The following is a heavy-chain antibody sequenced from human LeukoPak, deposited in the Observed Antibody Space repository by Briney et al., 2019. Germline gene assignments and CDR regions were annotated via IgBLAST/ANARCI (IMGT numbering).Heavy chain of an antibody. CDR3: ARALRGDYGSASGY. CDR2: IKHDGSER. V-gene: IGHV3-7*01. J-gene: IGHJ4*02. Sequence: GGSPRLSCAASGFTFSSYWMGWVRQVPGKGLEWVANIKHDGSERYYVDSVKGRFTISRDNARKSVYLQMNSLRAEDTAVYYCARALRGDYGSASGYWGQGTLVTVSS. CDR1: GFTFSSYW. D-gene: IGHD3-10*01.